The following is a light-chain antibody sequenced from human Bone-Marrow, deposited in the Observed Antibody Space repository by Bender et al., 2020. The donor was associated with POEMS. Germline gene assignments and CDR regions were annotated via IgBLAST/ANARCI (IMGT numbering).Light chain of an antibody. Sequence: PASVSGSPGQSITVSCAGSSSDVGYSTSVSWFRQRPGKAPQLLFYSVTDRASGISDRFSASKSGNTASLTISGLQPEDEDVYFCSSYTRSGTFVFGTGTDVLVL. V-gene: IGLV2-14*03. CDR3: SSYTRSGTFV. J-gene: IGLJ1*01. CDR2: SVT. CDR1: SSDVGYSTS.